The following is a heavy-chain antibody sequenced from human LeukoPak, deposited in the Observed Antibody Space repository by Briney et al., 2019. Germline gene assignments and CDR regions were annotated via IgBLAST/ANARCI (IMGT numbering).Heavy chain of an antibody. J-gene: IGHJ4*02. V-gene: IGHV1-18*01. CDR2: TSAYNGNT. Sequence: VASVKVSCKASGYTFTSYGISWVRQAPGQGLEWMGWTSAYNGNTNYAQKLQGSVTMTTDTSTSTAYMELRSLRSADTAVYYCARDSVYYGGSCPFDYWGQGPLVTVSS. CDR1: GYTFTSYG. CDR3: ARDSVYYGGSCPFDY. D-gene: IGHD1-26*01.